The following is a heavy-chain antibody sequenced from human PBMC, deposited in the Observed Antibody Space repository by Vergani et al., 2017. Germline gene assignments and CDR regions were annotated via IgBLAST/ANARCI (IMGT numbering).Heavy chain of an antibody. Sequence: QVQLVQSGAEVKKPGASVKVSCKASGYTFTSYDINWVRQATGQGLEWMGWMNPNSGNTGYAQKFQGRVTMTRNTSISTAYMELSSLRSEDTAVYYCARGPDAVGAPPDYYYYMDVWGKGTTVTVSS. CDR1: GYTFTSYD. CDR3: ARGPDAVGAPPDYYYYMDV. V-gene: IGHV1-8*01. D-gene: IGHD1-26*01. J-gene: IGHJ6*03. CDR2: MNPNSGNT.